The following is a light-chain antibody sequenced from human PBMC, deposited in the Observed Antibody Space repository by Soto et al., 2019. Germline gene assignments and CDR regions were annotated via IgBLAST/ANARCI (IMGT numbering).Light chain of an antibody. J-gene: IGKJ2*01. CDR1: QDIKND. CDR3: LQDFNYTYT. V-gene: IGKV1-6*01. Sequence: ALQMTQSPSSLSPSLGDSVTITCRASQDIKNDVAWYQQKPGKAPQLLIYAESNLQSGVPSKLSGSGSGTDLNLTISRLQPEDFATYYCLQDFNYTYTCGQGTRLEIK. CDR2: AES.